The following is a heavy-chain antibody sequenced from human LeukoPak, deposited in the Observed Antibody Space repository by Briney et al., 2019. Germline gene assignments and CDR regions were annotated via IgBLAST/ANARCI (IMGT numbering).Heavy chain of an antibody. V-gene: IGHV3-74*01. J-gene: IGHJ5*02. CDR2: INGDGSRT. Sequence: PGGSLRLSCAASGFTFSNYWMHWVRQAPGKGLVWVSRINGDGSRTNYADSVKGRFTISRDNAKNTLYLQMSILIFYYTALYYCARNFGAPAPWGQGTLVTVSS. D-gene: IGHD3-3*01. CDR1: GFTFSNYW. CDR3: ARNFGAPAP.